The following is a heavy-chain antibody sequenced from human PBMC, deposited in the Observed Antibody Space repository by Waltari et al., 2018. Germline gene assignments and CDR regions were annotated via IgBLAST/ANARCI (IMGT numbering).Heavy chain of an antibody. CDR3: ARVASYGSGSYYNAD. J-gene: IGHJ4*02. V-gene: IGHV4-61*02. CDR1: GGSISSGSYY. D-gene: IGHD3-10*01. CDR2: IYTSGST. Sequence: QVQLQESGPGLVKPSQTLSLTCTVSGGSISSGSYYWSWLRQPAGKGLEWIGRIYTSGSTNYNPSLKSRVTISVDTSKNQFSLKLSSVTAADTAVYYCARVASYGSGSYYNADWGQGTLVTVSS.